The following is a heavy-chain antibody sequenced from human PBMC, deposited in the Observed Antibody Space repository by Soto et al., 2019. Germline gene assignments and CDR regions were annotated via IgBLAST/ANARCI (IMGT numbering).Heavy chain of an antibody. CDR1: RDTFASCS. V-gene: IGHV1-69*06. CDR2: IIPIVGRA. CDR3: ATYYYDSSGPNRNAFDI. J-gene: IGHJ3*02. Sequence: KVTCKACRDTFASCSMRWVRQDQGQGLEWMGGIIPIVGRASYAQKFQGRVTITADKSTSTAYMELSSLRSEDTAVYYCATYYYDSSGPNRNAFDIWGQGTMVTVSS. D-gene: IGHD3-22*01.